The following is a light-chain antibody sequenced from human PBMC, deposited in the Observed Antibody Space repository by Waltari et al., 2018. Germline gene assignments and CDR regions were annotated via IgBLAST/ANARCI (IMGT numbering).Light chain of an antibody. CDR2: WAS. J-gene: IGKJ2*01. CDR3: QQHYGTPRT. CDR1: QSVLYSSNNKNY. Sequence: DIVMTQSPDSLAVSLGERATINCKSSQSVLYSSNNKNYLAWYQQKPGQPPKLIIYWASTRESGVPDRFSGSGSGTDFTLTISSLQAEDVAVYYCQQHYGTPRTFGQRTKLEIK. V-gene: IGKV4-1*01.